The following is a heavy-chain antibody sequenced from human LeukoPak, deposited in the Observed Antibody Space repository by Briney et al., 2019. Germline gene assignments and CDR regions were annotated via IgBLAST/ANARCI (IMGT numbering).Heavy chain of an antibody. D-gene: IGHD3-16*01. Sequence: SETLSLTCTVSGGSISSYYWSWIRQPPGKGLEWIGYIYYSGSTNYNPSLKSRVTISVDTSKNQFSLKLSSVTAADTAVYYCASQARGFDFDYWGQGTLVTVSS. CDR3: ASQARGFDFDY. CDR1: GGSISSYY. J-gene: IGHJ4*02. V-gene: IGHV4-59*08. CDR2: IYYSGST.